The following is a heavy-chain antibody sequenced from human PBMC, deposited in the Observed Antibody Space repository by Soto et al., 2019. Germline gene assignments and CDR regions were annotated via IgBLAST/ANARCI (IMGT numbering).Heavy chain of an antibody. D-gene: IGHD1-26*01. J-gene: IGHJ4*02. CDR1: GFIFSNYV. Sequence: EVQLVDSGGGLVQPGGSLRLSCAASGFIFSNYVMSWVRQAPGKGLEWVSSISDSGGTSYYADSVKGRFTISTDNSKNTLYLQMTSLRAEDTAIYCCAKRPRALLTFDYWGQGTLVTVSS. CDR2: ISDSGGTS. V-gene: IGHV3-23*04. CDR3: AKRPRALLTFDY.